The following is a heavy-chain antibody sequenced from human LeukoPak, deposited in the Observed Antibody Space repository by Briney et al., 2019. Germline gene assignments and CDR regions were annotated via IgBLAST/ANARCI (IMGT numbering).Heavy chain of an antibody. CDR1: GFPFDDYA. V-gene: IGHV3-43*02. CDR2: ISGDGGST. Sequence: GGPLRLSCAASGFPFDDYAMHWAHQAPGKGLDYASLISGDGGSTYYADSVKGRFTISRDNSKNSLYLQMNSLRTEDTALYYCARVLVGGTNWFDPWGQGTLGTVSS. CDR3: ARVLVGGTNWFDP. J-gene: IGHJ5*02. D-gene: IGHD1-26*01.